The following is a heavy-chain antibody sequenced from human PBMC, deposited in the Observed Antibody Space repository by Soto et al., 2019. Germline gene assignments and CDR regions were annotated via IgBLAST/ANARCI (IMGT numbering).Heavy chain of an antibody. V-gene: IGHV1-46*01. CDR1: GYTFTSYY. CDR2: INPSGGST. D-gene: IGHD3-3*01. J-gene: IGHJ4*02. Sequence: ASVKVSFKASGYTFTSYYMHWVRQAPGQGLEWMGIINPSGGSTSYAQKFQGSVTMTRDTSTSTVYMELSSLRSEDTAVYYCARGVTIFGVVLYYFDYWGQGTLVTVSS. CDR3: ARGVTIFGVVLYYFDY.